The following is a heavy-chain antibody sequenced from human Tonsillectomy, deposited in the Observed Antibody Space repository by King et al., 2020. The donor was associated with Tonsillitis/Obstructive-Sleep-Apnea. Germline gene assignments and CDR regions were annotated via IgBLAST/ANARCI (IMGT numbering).Heavy chain of an antibody. CDR3: ARDKGASYCTNGVCYFAAFDI. CDR2: IYYSGST. V-gene: IGHV4-31*03. CDR1: GGSISSGGYY. J-gene: IGHJ3*02. D-gene: IGHD2-8*01. Sequence: QLQESGPGLVKPSQTLSLTCTVSGGSISSGGYYWSWIGQHPGKGLEGIGYIYYSGSTYYNPSLKSRVTISVDTSKNQFSLKLSSVTAADTAVYYCARDKGASYCTNGVCYFAAFDIWGQGTMVTVSS.